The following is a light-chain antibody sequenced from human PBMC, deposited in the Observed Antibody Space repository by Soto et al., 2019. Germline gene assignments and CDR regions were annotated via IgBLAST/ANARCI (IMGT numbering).Light chain of an antibody. Sequence: VMTHSPLSLPVTLGQPASISCRSNQSLVHSDGIAYLAWFQQRPGQAPRLLIFATSRRATDIPDRFSGSGSGTDFTLAIRRLEPEDFAVYYCHQFGYSPRTFGQGPKVDIK. J-gene: IGKJ1*01. CDR1: QSLVHSDGIAY. CDR2: ATS. V-gene: IGKV3-20*01. CDR3: HQFGYSPRT.